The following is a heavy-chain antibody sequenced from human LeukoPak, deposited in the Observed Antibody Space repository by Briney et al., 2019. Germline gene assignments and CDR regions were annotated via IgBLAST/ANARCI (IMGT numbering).Heavy chain of an antibody. CDR2: ISGSGGST. D-gene: IGHD3-22*01. V-gene: IGHV3-23*01. Sequence: GGSLRLSCAASGFTFSSFAMSWVRQAPGKGLEWVSTISGSGGSTYYADSVKGRFTISRDNSKDTLYLQMNSLRAEDTAVYYCAKVFPYYDSSGRYFDYWGQGTLVTVSS. CDR1: GFTFSSFA. CDR3: AKVFPYYDSSGRYFDY. J-gene: IGHJ4*02.